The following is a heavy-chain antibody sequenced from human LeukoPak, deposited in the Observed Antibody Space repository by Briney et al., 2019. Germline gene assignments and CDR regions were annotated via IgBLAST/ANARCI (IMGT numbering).Heavy chain of an antibody. V-gene: IGHV3-30*18. CDR2: ISYDGSNK. J-gene: IGHJ4*02. D-gene: IGHD3-9*01. CDR1: GFTSSSYG. Sequence: PGGSLRLSCAPSGFTSSSYGMHWVRQAPGTGLGWVSVISYDGSNKYYADSVKGRFTISRDNYKNTLYLQMNSLRAEDTAVYSCAKDFDCGDYWGQGTLVIVSS. CDR3: AKDFDCGDY.